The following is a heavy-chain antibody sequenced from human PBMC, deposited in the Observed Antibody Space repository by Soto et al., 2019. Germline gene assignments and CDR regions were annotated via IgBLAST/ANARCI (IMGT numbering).Heavy chain of an antibody. CDR2: ISAYNGNT. J-gene: IGHJ4*02. CDR1: GYTSINYG. V-gene: IGHV1-18*04. Sequence: ASVKFSCKTSGYTSINYGISWVRQAPGQGLEWMGWISAYNGNTNYAQNFQGRLAMTTDTSTSTAYMELRRLRSDDTAVYYCARDKSDFLSGLSAPFDSWGQGKRVTVSS. CDR3: ARDKSDFLSGLSAPFDS. D-gene: IGHD3-3*01.